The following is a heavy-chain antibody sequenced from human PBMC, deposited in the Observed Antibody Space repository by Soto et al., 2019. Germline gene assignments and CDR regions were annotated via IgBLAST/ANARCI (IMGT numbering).Heavy chain of an antibody. J-gene: IGHJ6*02. CDR2: INGGNGNT. D-gene: IGHD3-16*01. CDR1: GYSFPRYA. V-gene: IGHV1-3*01. Sequence: QVQLVQSGSEVKKPGAAVKVSCEASGYSFPRYAMHWVRQAPGQGLEWMGWINGGNGNTKVSQKFQGRVTIVRDTDASTVYMELASLTSEDTAVYYCARVMGLPQDYGMDVWGQGTTVTVSS. CDR3: ARVMGLPQDYGMDV.